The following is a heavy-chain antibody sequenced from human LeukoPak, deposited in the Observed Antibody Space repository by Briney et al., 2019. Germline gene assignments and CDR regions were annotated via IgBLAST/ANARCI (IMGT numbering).Heavy chain of an antibody. CDR3: ARDTGFVVVVITGYYYYGMDV. CDR1: GYTFTSYG. V-gene: IGHV1-18*01. Sequence: ASVTVSCKASGYTFTSYGISWVRQAPGQGLEWMGWISAYNGNTNYAQKLQGRVTMTTDTSTSTAYMELRSLRSDDTAVYYCARDTGFVVVVITGYYYYGMDVWGQGTTVTVSS. D-gene: IGHD3-22*01. J-gene: IGHJ6*02. CDR2: ISAYNGNT.